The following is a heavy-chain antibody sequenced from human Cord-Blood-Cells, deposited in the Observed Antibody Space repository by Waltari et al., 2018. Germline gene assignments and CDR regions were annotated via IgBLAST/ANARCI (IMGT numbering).Heavy chain of an antibody. V-gene: IGHV4-39*01. D-gene: IGHD6-6*01. CDR3: ARKLNSSSSLYYFDY. J-gene: IGHJ4*02. CDR2: IYYSGST. Sequence: QLQLQESGPGLVKPSETLSLTYTVSGGSISSSSYYWGWIRQPPGKGLEWIGSIYYSGSTYYNPSLKSRVTISVDTSKNQFSLKLSSVTAADTAVYYCARKLNSSSSLYYFDYWGQGTLVTVSS. CDR1: GGSISSSSYY.